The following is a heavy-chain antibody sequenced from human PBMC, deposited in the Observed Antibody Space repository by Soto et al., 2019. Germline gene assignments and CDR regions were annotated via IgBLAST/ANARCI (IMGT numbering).Heavy chain of an antibody. V-gene: IGHV1-18*01. J-gene: IGHJ4*02. CDR2: ISAYNGNT. D-gene: IGHD6-6*01. CDR1: VSTFTSYD. Sequence: ASVKVSCKASVSTFTSYDINWVRQAPGQGLEWMGWISAYNGNTNYAQKLQGRVTMTTDTSTSTAYMELRSLRSDDTAVYYCARSLYSSSSLFSDWGQGTLVTVSS. CDR3: ARSLYSSSSLFSD.